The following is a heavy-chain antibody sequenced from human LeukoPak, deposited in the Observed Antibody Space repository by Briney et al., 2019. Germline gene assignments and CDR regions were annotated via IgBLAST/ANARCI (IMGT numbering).Heavy chain of an antibody. Sequence: SVKVSCKASGGTFSNYAINWVRQAPGQGLEWMGGIIPIFGTANYAQKFQGRVTITTDKSTSTVYMELNSLKSEDTAVYHCARGWDYDSGGRPTTYVYWGQGTLVTVSS. J-gene: IGHJ4*02. D-gene: IGHD3-22*01. V-gene: IGHV1-69*05. CDR1: GGTFSNYA. CDR3: ARGWDYDSGGRPTTYVY. CDR2: IIPIFGTA.